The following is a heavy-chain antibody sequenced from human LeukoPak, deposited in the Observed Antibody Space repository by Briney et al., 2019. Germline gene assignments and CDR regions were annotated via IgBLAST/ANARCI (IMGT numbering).Heavy chain of an antibody. J-gene: IGHJ5*02. CDR3: ARGNIAGEFDP. Sequence: SETLSLTCTVSGGSISGYYWSWLRQPPGKGLEWIAYVSYRGSTKYNLSLKSRVTISVDTSKNQFSLKLSSVIAADTAVYYCARGNIAGEFDPWGQGTLVTVSS. V-gene: IGHV4-59*01. D-gene: IGHD5-12*01. CDR2: VSYRGST. CDR1: GGSISGYY.